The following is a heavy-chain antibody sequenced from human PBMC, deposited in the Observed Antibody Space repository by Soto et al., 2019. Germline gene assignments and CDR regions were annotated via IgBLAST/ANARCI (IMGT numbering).Heavy chain of an antibody. CDR1: GFTFSSYW. J-gene: IGHJ4*02. CDR3: ARDKQVFWSGYYTRGDY. Sequence: GGSVRLSCASSGFTFSSYWMSLVRQAPGKGLEWVANIKQDGSEKYYVDSVKGRFTISRDNAKNSLYLQMNSLRAEDTAVYYCARDKQVFWSGYYTRGDYWGQGTLVTVSS. CDR2: IKQDGSEK. V-gene: IGHV3-7*01. D-gene: IGHD3-3*01.